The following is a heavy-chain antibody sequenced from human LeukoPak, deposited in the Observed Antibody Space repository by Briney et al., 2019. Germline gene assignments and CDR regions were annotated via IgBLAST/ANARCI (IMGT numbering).Heavy chain of an antibody. Sequence: ASVKVSCKASGYTFTSYYMHWVRQAPRQGLEWMGIINPSGGSTSYAQKFQGRVTMTRDTSTSTVYMELSSLRSEDTAVYYCAREGEYDFWSGYPIDYWGQGTLVTVSS. V-gene: IGHV1-46*01. CDR1: GYTFTSYY. D-gene: IGHD3-3*01. J-gene: IGHJ4*02. CDR2: INPSGGST. CDR3: AREGEYDFWSGYPIDY.